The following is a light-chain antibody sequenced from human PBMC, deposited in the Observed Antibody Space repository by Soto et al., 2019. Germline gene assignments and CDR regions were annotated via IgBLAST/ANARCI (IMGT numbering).Light chain of an antibody. CDR3: QQRANWV. CDR2: DAS. CDR1: QSVSSN. V-gene: IGKV3-11*01. J-gene: IGKJ4*01. Sequence: EIVLTQSPATLSLSPGERATLSCSASQSVSSNLACYQQKPGQAPRILIYDASNRATGIPARFSGSGSGTDFTLTIGSIELEDFAIDYCQQRANWVFGGGTKVEIK.